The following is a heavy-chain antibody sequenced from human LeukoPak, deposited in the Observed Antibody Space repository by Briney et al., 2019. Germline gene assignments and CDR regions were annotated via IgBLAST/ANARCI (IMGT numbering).Heavy chain of an antibody. V-gene: IGHV4-39*01. D-gene: IGHD6-13*01. CDR2: IHYTGST. CDR3: ATGYLRLDY. J-gene: IGHJ4*02. CDR1: GGSIISRDRY. Sequence: SETLSPTCSVSGGSIISRDRYWDWIRQPPGKGLQWIGSIHYTGSTYYNPSVESRVTISVDTSKNQFSLDLGSVTAADTAVYYCATGYLRLDYWGQGSLVTVSS.